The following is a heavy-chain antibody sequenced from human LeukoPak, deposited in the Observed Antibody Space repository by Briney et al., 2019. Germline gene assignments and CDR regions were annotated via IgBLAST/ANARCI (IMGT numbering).Heavy chain of an antibody. V-gene: IGHV3-21*01. Sequence: VGSLRLSCAASGFTFSIYSMNWVRQAPGKGLEWVSSISSSSSYIYYADSVKGRFTISRDNAKNSLYLQMNSLRAEDTALYYCASPILIAVGLYYWGQRTLVTVVS. CDR1: GFTFSIYS. J-gene: IGHJ4*02. CDR3: ASPILIAVGLYY. CDR2: ISSSSSYI. D-gene: IGHD6-19*01.